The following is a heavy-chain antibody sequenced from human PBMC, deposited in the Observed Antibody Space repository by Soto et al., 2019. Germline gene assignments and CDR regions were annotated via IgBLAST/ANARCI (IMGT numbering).Heavy chain of an antibody. CDR2: IYYSGST. Sequence: SETLSLTCTVSGGSISSSSYYWGWILQPPGKGLEWIGSIYYSGSTYYNPSLKSRVTISVDTSKNQFSLKLSSVTAADTAVYYCARPSSSSGGYYFDYWGQGTLVTVSS. J-gene: IGHJ4*02. CDR1: GGSISSSSYY. CDR3: ARPSSSSGGYYFDY. D-gene: IGHD6-6*01. V-gene: IGHV4-39*01.